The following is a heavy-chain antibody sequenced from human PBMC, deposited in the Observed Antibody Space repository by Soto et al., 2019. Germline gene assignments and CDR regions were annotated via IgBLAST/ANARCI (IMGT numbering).Heavy chain of an antibody. D-gene: IGHD6-13*01. CDR3: ARDGVAAAGTAYFDY. V-gene: IGHV1-69*01. CDR1: GGTFSSYA. Sequence: QVQLVQSGAEGKKPGSSVKVSCKASGGTFSSYAISWVRQAPGQGLEWMGGIIPIFGTANYAQKFQGRVTITADESTSTAYMELSSLRSEDTAVYYCARDGVAAAGTAYFDYWGQGTLVTVSS. J-gene: IGHJ4*02. CDR2: IIPIFGTA.